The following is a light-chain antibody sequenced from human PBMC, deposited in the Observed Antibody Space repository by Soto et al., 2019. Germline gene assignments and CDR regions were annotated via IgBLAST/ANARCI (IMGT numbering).Light chain of an antibody. V-gene: IGKV3-20*01. CDR1: QSVSSSY. J-gene: IGKJ5*01. CDR3: KQYHNTPIT. CDR2: GTS. Sequence: EIVLTQSPGTLSLSPGERATLSCRASQSVSSSYLAWYQQKPGQAPRLLIYGTSSRATGIQDRFSGSGSGTDFTLTIKRLEPEDFAVYYCKQYHNTPITFGQGTRLEIK.